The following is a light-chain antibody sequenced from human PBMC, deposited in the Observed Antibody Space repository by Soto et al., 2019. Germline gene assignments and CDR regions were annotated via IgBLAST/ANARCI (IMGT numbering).Light chain of an antibody. Sequence: QSVLTQPPSVSAAPGQKVTISCSGSSSNIGDNYVSWYQQLPGTAPKLLIYDNNKRPSGIPDRFSGSKSGTSATLGITALRNGDEEGYYCGTWYGSRIAACVFGTGTQLTVL. V-gene: IGLV1-51*01. CDR2: DNN. CDR1: SSNIGDNY. J-gene: IGLJ1*01. CDR3: GTWYGSRIAACV.